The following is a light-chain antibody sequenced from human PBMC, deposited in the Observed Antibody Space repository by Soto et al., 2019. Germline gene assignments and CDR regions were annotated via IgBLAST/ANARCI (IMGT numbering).Light chain of an antibody. J-gene: IGKJ5*01. Sequence: EIVLTQSPATLSFSPGERASLSFTFSQSVSSYLAWYQQKPGQAPRLLIYDASNRATGIPARFSGSGSGTEFTLTISSLQSEDFAVYYCQQYNNWPPITFGQGTRLEI. V-gene: IGKV3-11*01. CDR3: QQYNNWPPIT. CDR2: DAS. CDR1: QSVSSY.